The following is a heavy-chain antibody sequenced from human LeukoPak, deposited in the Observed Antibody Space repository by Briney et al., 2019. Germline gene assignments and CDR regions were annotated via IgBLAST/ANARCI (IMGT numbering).Heavy chain of an antibody. Sequence: GAPLQISSEGSGSIITSYWIGGGRPLRGKGLGWMGINYPGDSDTRYSPSFQGQVTISADKSISTAYLQWSSLKASDTAMYYCARREENGDFGDAFDIWGQGTMVTVSS. D-gene: IGHD4-17*01. CDR2: NYPGDSDT. CDR3: ARREENGDFGDAFDI. CDR1: GSIITSYW. J-gene: IGHJ3*02. V-gene: IGHV5-51*01.